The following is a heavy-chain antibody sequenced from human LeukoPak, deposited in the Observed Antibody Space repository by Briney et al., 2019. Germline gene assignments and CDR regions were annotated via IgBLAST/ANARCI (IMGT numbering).Heavy chain of an antibody. CDR3: ARDFSPPTYYYGSGSNY. CDR1: GFTVSSNY. CDR2: IYSGGST. D-gene: IGHD3-10*01. Sequence: PGGSLRLSCAASGFTVSSNYMSWVRQAPGEGLEWVSVIYSGGSTYYADSVKCRFTISRDNSKNTLYLQMNSLRAEDTAVYYCARDFSPPTYYYGSGSNYWGQGTLVTVSS. J-gene: IGHJ4*02. V-gene: IGHV3-66*01.